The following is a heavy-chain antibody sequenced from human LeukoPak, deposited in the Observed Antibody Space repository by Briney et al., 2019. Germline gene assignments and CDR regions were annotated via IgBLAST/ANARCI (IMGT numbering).Heavy chain of an antibody. CDR2: IYYSGST. CDR1: GGSISSYY. V-gene: IGHV4-59*01. CDR3: AIVGYCSGGSCYRGWFDP. D-gene: IGHD2-15*01. J-gene: IGHJ5*02. Sequence: SETLSLTCTVSGGSISSYYWSWVRQPPGKGLEWIGYIYYSGSTNYNPSLKSRVTISVDTSKNQFSLKLSSVTAADTAVYYCAIVGYCSGGSCYRGWFDPWGQGTLVTVSS.